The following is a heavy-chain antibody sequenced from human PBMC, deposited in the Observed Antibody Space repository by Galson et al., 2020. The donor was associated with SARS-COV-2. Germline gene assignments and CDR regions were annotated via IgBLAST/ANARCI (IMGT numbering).Heavy chain of an antibody. D-gene: IGHD3-3*01. CDR2: TKQDGSEK. CDR1: GFSFSNNW. CDR3: AGGSIYYDFWCGRVEYFQH. Sequence: GGSLRLSCRGSGFSFSNNWMNWVRQPPGKGLEWVANTKQDGSEKSYVESVKGRFTVSRDNTQNSLYPQMNNLRVEDTAVYFCAGGSIYYDFWCGRVEYFQHWGQGTLVTLSS. J-gene: IGHJ1*01. V-gene: IGHV3-7*01.